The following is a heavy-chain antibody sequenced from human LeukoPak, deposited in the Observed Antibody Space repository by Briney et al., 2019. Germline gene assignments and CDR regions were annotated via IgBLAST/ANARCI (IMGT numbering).Heavy chain of an antibody. CDR1: GFTFSSYA. Sequence: GGSLRLSCAASGFTFSSYAMSWVRQAPGKGLEWVSAISGSGGRTYYADSVKGRFTISRDNSKNTLYLQMNSLRAEDTAVYYCAKGPGSSAGYYYYMDVWGKGTTVTVSS. J-gene: IGHJ6*03. V-gene: IGHV3-23*01. CDR2: ISGSGGRT. CDR3: AKGPGSSAGYYYYMDV. D-gene: IGHD6-6*01.